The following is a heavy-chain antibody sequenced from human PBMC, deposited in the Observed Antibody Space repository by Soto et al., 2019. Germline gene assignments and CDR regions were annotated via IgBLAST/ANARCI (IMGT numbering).Heavy chain of an antibody. CDR1: GLSFSGYY. CDR3: ARGGTKIVVVVAATPTGGNWFDP. Sequence: SETLSLTCAVYGLSFSGYYWSWLRQPPGKGLEWIGEINHSGSTNYNPFLKSRVTISVDTSKNQFSLKLSSVTAADTAVYYCARGGTKIVVVVAATPTGGNWFDPWGQGTMVNAPQ. CDR2: INHSGST. D-gene: IGHD2-15*01. V-gene: IGHV4-34*01. J-gene: IGHJ5*02.